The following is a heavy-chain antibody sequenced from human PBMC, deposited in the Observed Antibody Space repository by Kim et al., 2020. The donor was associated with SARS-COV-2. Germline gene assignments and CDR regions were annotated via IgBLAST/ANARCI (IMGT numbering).Heavy chain of an antibody. D-gene: IGHD1-7*01. Sequence: AQKFQGRVTITADESTSTDYMALSSLRSEDTAVYYCARARTTSPYYYYYYGMDVWGQGTTVTVSS. CDR3: ARARTTSPYYYYYYGMDV. J-gene: IGHJ6*02. V-gene: IGHV1-69*01.